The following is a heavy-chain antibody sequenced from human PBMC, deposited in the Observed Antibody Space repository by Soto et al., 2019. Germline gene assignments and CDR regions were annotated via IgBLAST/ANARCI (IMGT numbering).Heavy chain of an antibody. V-gene: IGHV6-1*01. CDR1: RYSSPSNSAG. Sequence: LSLTCVICRYSSPSNSAGLNWIRQSPSRGLEWLGRAYYKYKWNNDYALSVKTRITINPDTSKNQFSLHLYSVTPEHTAVYYSTATPCFRGMDVWGQATTLTV. CDR3: TATPCFRGMDV. D-gene: IGHD1-1*01. CDR2: AYYKYKWNN. J-gene: IGHJ6*02.